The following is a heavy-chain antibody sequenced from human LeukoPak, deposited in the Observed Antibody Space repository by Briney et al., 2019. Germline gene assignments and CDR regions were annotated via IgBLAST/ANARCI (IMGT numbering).Heavy chain of an antibody. CDR3: AKEFPSPIYGVDV. V-gene: IGHV3-21*01. D-gene: IGHD3-10*01. CDR2: ISSGSGGHI. J-gene: IGHJ6*02. Sequence: GGSLRLSCAASGFTFSSYAMSWLRQAPGKGLEWISSISSGSGGHILYVDSVKGRFTISSDNAKNSLYLQMDSLTAEDTAVYYCAKEFPSPIYGVDVWGQGTTVTVSS. CDR1: GFTFSSYA.